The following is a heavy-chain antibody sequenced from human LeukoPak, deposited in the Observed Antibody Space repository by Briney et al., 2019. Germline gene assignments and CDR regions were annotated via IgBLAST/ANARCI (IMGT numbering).Heavy chain of an antibody. V-gene: IGHV1-69*05. Sequence: VASVKVSCKASGGTFSSYAISWVRQAPGQGLEWMGGIIPIFGTANYAQKFQGRVTITTDESTSTAYMELSSLRSEDTAVYYCAREYYYDSSGYGHDAFDIWGQGTMVTVSS. D-gene: IGHD3-22*01. CDR1: GGTFSSYA. J-gene: IGHJ3*02. CDR3: AREYYYDSSGYGHDAFDI. CDR2: IIPIFGTA.